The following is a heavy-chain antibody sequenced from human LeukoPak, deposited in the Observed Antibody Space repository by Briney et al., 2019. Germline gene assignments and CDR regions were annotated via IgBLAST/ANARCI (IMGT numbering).Heavy chain of an antibody. J-gene: IGHJ4*02. CDR2: INPNSGGT. Sequence: ASVKVSCKTSGYTFTAYYIHWVRQAPRQGLEWMGRINPNSGGTNYAQKFQGRVTMTRDTSISTAYMELSRLRSDDTAVYYCTRASGGWIIDYWGQGTLVTVSS. CDR3: TRASGGWIIDY. V-gene: IGHV1-2*06. CDR1: GYTFTAYY. D-gene: IGHD6-19*01.